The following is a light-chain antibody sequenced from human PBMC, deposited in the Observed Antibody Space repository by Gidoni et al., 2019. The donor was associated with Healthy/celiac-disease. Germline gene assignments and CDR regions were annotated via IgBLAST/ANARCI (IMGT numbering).Light chain of an antibody. CDR1: QSVSSY. J-gene: IGKJ4*01. Sequence: ILFTQSPATLSMSPGARATLSCRASQSVSSYLAWYQQKPGQAPRLLIYDASNRATGIPARFSGSGSGTDFTLTISSLEPEDFAVYYCQQRSNWPLTFGGGTKVEIK. CDR3: QQRSNWPLT. CDR2: DAS. V-gene: IGKV3-11*01.